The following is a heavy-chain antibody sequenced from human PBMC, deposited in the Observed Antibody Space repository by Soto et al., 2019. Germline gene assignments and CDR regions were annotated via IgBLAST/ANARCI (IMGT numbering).Heavy chain of an antibody. Sequence: ASVKVSCKASGYTFTSYGISWVRQAPGQGLEWMGWISAYNGNTNYAQKLQGRVNMTTDTSTSTAYMELRSLRSVDTAVYYCARVAAGYYYYMDVWGKGTTVTVSS. CDR2: ISAYNGNT. D-gene: IGHD6-13*01. V-gene: IGHV1-18*01. CDR3: ARVAAGYYYYMDV. CDR1: GYTFTSYG. J-gene: IGHJ6*03.